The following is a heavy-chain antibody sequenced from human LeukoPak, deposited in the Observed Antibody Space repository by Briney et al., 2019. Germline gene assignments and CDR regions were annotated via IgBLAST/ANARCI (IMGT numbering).Heavy chain of an antibody. J-gene: IGHJ4*02. CDR1: GGSIGSYY. CDR3: ARDRSDGSGYYGYYFDY. CDR2: IYYSGST. Sequence: SETLSLTCIVSGGSIGSYYWSWVRQPPGKGLEWIGHIYYSGSTDYNPSLRSRVTISVDTSKNQFSLRLSSVTAADTAVYYCARDRSDGSGYYGYYFDYWGQGTLVSVSS. D-gene: IGHD3-22*01. V-gene: IGHV4-59*01.